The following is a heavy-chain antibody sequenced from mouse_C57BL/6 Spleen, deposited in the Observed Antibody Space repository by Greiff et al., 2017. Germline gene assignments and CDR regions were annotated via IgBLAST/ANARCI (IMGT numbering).Heavy chain of an antibody. D-gene: IGHD1-1*01. CDR3: ARKGYYGSSSFDY. V-gene: IGHV3-6*01. CDR2: ISYDGSN. CDR1: GYSITSGYY. Sequence: VQLQESGPGLVKPSQSLSLTCSVTGYSITSGYYWNWIRQFPGNKLEWMGYISYDGSNNYNPSLKNRISITRDTSKNQFFLKLNSVTTEDTATYYCARKGYYGSSSFDYWGQGTTLTVSS. J-gene: IGHJ2*01.